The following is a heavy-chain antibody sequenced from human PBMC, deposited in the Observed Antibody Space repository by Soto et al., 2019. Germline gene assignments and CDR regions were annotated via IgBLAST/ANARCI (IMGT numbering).Heavy chain of an antibody. V-gene: IGHV1-18*01. CDR3: AREWSGCNFDY. J-gene: IGHJ4*02. D-gene: IGHD3-3*01. CDR1: GYTFTSYA. Sequence: GASVKVSCKASGYTFTSYARQWVRQAPGQGLEWMGWISAYNGNTNYAQKLQGRVTMTTDTSTSTAYMELRSLRSDDTAVYYCAREWSGCNFDYWGQGTLVTVSS. CDR2: ISAYNGNT.